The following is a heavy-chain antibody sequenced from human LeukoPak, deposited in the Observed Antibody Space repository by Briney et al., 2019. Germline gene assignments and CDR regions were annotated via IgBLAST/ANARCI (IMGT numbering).Heavy chain of an antibody. D-gene: IGHD5-18*01. CDR3: ARDGSNTAMVTRGTH. Sequence: PGGSLRLSCAASGFTFSSYGMHWVRQAPGKGLVWVSRINTDGGTTSYADSVKGRFTISRDNAKNTLYLEMNSLRAEDTAVYYCARDGSNTAMVTRGTHWGQGTLVTVSS. CDR2: INTDGGTT. V-gene: IGHV3-74*01. CDR1: GFTFSSYG. J-gene: IGHJ4*02.